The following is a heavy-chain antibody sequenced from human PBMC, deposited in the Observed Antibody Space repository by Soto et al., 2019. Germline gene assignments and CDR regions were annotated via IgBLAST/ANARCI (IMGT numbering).Heavy chain of an antibody. CDR3: AKDWGGYTSGVSYFDY. CDR1: GFTFSSSA. V-gene: IGHV3-23*01. CDR2: ISGGGDST. J-gene: IGHJ4*02. D-gene: IGHD6-19*01. Sequence: EVQLLESGGGLVHPGGSLRISCAASGFTFSSSAMNWVRQAPGKGLEWVSGISGGGDSTYYADSVKGRFTISRDNSKNTLYLQVSSLRAEDTAIYYCAKDWGGYTSGVSYFDYWGQGTLVTVSS.